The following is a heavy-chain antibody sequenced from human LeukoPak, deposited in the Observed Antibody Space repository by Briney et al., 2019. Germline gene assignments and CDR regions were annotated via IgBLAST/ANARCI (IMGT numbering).Heavy chain of an antibody. CDR2: VIPFSGTT. CDR1: GGTLNSYV. CDR3: ATLCCASSYMDV. Sequence: SVKVSCKGSGGTLNSYVISWVRQAPGQGLEWVGGVIPFSGTTNYAQKFQGRVKITADTSTSTAYMELSSPRSEDTAVYYCATLCCASSYMDVWGKGTPVTVSS. J-gene: IGHJ6*03. V-gene: IGHV1-69*06. D-gene: IGHD2-15*01.